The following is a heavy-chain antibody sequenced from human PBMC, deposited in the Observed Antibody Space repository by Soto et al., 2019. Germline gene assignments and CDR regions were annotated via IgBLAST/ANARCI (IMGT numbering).Heavy chain of an antibody. CDR2: ISSSSSYT. J-gene: IGHJ3*02. Sequence: QVQLVESGGGLVKPGGSLRLSCAASGFTFSDYYMSWFRQAPGKGLEWVSYISSSSSYTNYADSVKGRFTIPRDNAKNSLFLQMNSLGGEDTAVYYCARRDYDILIGTTMNAFDIWGQGTMVTVSS. CDR1: GFTFSDYY. CDR3: ARRDYDILIGTTMNAFDI. D-gene: IGHD3-9*01. V-gene: IGHV3-11*05.